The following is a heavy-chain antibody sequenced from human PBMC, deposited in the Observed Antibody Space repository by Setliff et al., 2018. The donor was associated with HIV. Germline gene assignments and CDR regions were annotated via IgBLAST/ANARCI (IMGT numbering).Heavy chain of an antibody. CDR2: ISSSGTTT. CDR3: AAQGVL. J-gene: IGHJ4*02. Sequence: LSLTCAVYGGSFSGYYWSWIRQPPGKGLEWLSYISSSGTTTYYADSVKGRFTISRDNAKNSVHLQMNSLRVEDTAVYFCAAQGVLWGQGTQVTVSS. V-gene: IGHV3-11*04. CDR1: GGSFSGYY.